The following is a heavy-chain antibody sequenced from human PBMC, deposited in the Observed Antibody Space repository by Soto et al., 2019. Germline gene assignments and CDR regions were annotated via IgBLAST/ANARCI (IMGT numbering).Heavy chain of an antibody. D-gene: IGHD6-19*01. V-gene: IGHV4-59*01. Sequence: PSETLSLTCTVSGGSISSYYWSWIRQPPGKGLEWIGYIYYSGSTNYNPSLKSRVTISVDTSKNQFSLKLSSVTAADTAVYYCAREDLRRVAGRDYYYYGMDVWGQGTTVTVSS. CDR1: GGSISSYY. J-gene: IGHJ6*02. CDR2: IYYSGST. CDR3: AREDLRRVAGRDYYYYGMDV.